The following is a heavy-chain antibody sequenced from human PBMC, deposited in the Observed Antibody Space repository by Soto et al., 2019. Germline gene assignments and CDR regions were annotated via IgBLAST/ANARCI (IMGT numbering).Heavy chain of an antibody. CDR3: ARSYGDDYYFGLDV. CDR1: GFTFSGCV. Sequence: EVQLVESGGGLVQPGESLKLSCATSGFTFSGCVMHWVRQASGKGLEWVGHIRNKANNYAAAYAGSLKGRFTISRDDSKNTAYLKMDTLKTEDTAVYYCARSYGDDYYFGLDVWGQGTTVTVSS. CDR2: IRNKANNYAA. D-gene: IGHD4-17*01. J-gene: IGHJ6*02. V-gene: IGHV3-73*02.